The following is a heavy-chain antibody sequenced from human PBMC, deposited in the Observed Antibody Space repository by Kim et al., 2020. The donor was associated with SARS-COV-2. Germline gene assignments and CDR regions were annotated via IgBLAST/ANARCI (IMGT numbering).Heavy chain of an antibody. V-gene: IGHV5-51*01. J-gene: IGHJ6*02. CDR1: GYSFTSYW. D-gene: IGHD6-19*01. CDR3: ARHIWGYSSGWYYYYGMDV. CDR2: IYPGDSDT. Sequence: GESLKISCKGSGYSFTSYWIGWVRQMPGKGLEWMGIIYPGDSDTRYSPSFQRQVTISADKSISTADLQWSSLKASDTAMYYCARHIWGYSSGWYYYYGMDVWGQGNMVTVS.